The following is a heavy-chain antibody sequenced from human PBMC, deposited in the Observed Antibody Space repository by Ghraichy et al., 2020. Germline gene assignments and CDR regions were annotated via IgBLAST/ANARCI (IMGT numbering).Heavy chain of an antibody. V-gene: IGHV3-23*01. J-gene: IGHJ5*02. CDR1: GFTFSSYA. CDR2: ISGSGGST. D-gene: IGHD1-7*01. Sequence: GGSLRLSCAASGFTFSSYAMSWVRQAPGKGLEWVSAISGSGGSTYYADSVKGRFTISRDNSKNTLYLQMNSLRAEDTAVYYCEKNPNWNYVSPWFDPWGQGTLVTVSS. CDR3: EKNPNWNYVSPWFDP.